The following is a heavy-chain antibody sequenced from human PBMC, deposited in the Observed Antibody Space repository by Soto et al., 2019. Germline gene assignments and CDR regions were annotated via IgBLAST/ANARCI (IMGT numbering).Heavy chain of an antibody. CDR1: GFTFSTYA. CDR2: IGDSEGETT. CDR3: AKGYCGGGRCYDLDNWFDS. V-gene: IGHV3-23*01. D-gene: IGHD2-15*01. J-gene: IGHJ5*01. Sequence: EVQLLESGGGLVQPGGSLRLSCAASGFTFSTYAMTWVRQAPGKGPEWVSRIGDSEGETTHYADSVKGRFTISRDNAKNPLYLEMNSLRVEDTAIYYCAKGYCGGGRCYDLDNWFDSWGQGIRVTVSS.